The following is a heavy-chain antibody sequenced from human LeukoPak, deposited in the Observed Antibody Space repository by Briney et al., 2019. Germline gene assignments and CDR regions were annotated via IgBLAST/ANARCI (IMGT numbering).Heavy chain of an antibody. V-gene: IGHV4-4*07. CDR1: GGSIGSYY. Sequence: SETLSLTCTVSGGSIGSYYWSWIRQPAGKGLEWIGRIYSTGSTNYNPSLKSRVTMSVGTSKNQFSLRLRSVTAADTAVYYCARQIASAGTAGFDFWGQGALVTVSS. CDR3: ARQIASAGTAGFDF. J-gene: IGHJ4*02. CDR2: IYSTGST. D-gene: IGHD6-13*01.